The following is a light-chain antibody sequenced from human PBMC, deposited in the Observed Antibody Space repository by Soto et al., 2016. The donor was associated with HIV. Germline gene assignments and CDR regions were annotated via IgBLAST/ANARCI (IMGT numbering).Light chain of an antibody. V-gene: IGLV3-21*03. Sequence: SYELTQPPSVSVAPGKTARITCGGDNLGSKVCIGTSRNQARPLCWSSMMIATGPQGSLSDSLATNSGNTATLTISRVEAGDEADYYCQVWGSTSDPWVFGGGTKLTVL. J-gene: IGLJ3*02. CDR3: QVWGSTSDPWV. CDR2: MIA. CDR1: NLGSKV.